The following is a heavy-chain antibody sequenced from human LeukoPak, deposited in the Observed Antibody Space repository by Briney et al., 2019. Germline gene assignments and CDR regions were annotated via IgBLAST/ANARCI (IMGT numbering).Heavy chain of an antibody. CDR1: GGTFSSYA. V-gene: IGHV1-2*02. CDR3: AGSGYDLDY. Sequence: ASVKVSCKASGGTFSSYAISWVRQTPGQGLEWMGWINPNSGGTYYAQKFQGRVTMTRDTSISTAYMELSSLRSEDTAVYYCAGSGYDLDYWGQGTLVTVSS. CDR2: INPNSGGT. J-gene: IGHJ4*02. D-gene: IGHD5-12*01.